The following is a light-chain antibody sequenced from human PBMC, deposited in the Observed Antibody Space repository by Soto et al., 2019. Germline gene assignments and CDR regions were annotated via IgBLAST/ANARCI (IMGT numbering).Light chain of an antibody. CDR1: QSVISN. CDR2: GAS. CDR3: HQCGSSPPN. Sequence: EIVITQSPATLSVSPGERATLSCRASQSVISNLAWYQQKPGQAPRLLIYGASTRATGIPARFSGSGAGTECTRTVSRLAPEDFAVFNCHQCGSSPPNFGQGTRLEIK. V-gene: IGKV3-15*01. J-gene: IGKJ5*01.